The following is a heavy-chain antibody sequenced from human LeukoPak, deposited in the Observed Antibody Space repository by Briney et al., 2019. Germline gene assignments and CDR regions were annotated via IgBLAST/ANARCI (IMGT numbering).Heavy chain of an antibody. V-gene: IGHV1-2*02. Sequence: ASVKVSCKASGYTFTGYYMHWVRQAPGQGLEWMGWINPNSGGTNYAQKFQGRVTMTRDTSISTAYMELSRLRSDDTAVYYCARPPFLRGYSYGFWGQGTLVSVSS. J-gene: IGHJ4*02. CDR2: INPNSGGT. CDR3: ARPPFLRGYSYGF. D-gene: IGHD5-18*01. CDR1: GYTFTGYY.